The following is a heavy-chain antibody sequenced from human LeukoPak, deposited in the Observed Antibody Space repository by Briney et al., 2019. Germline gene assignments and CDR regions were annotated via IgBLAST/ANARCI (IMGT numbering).Heavy chain of an antibody. CDR2: IWYDGSNK. J-gene: IGHJ4*02. CDR3: ARGHYYDSSSPDY. D-gene: IGHD3-22*01. CDR1: GFTFSSYG. Sequence: GGSLRLSCAASGFTFSSYGMHWVRQAPGKGLEWVAVIWYDGSNKYYADSVKGRFTISRDNAKNSLYLQMNSLRAEDTAVYYCARGHYYDSSSPDYWGQGTLVTVSS. V-gene: IGHV3-33*03.